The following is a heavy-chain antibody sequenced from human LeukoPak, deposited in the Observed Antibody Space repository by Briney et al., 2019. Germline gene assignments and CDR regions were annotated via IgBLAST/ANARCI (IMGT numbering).Heavy chain of an antibody. CDR2: INPSGGST. CDR1: GYTFTGYY. D-gene: IGHD1-14*01. J-gene: IGHJ4*02. Sequence: ASVKVSCKASGYTFTGYYMHWVRQAPGQGLEWMGIINPSGGSTSYAQKFQGRVTMTRDTSMSTVYMELSSLRSEDTAVYYCARDRRYQPLDYWGQGTLVTVSS. V-gene: IGHV1-46*01. CDR3: ARDRRYQPLDY.